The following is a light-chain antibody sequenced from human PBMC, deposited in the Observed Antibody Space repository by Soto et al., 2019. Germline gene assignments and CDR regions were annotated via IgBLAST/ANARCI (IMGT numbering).Light chain of an antibody. Sequence: EIVLTQSPGTLSLSPGERATLSCRASQSVRSSYLAWYQQKPGQAPRLLIDGASSRATGIPDRFSGSGSETDFTLTISRLEPEDFAVYYCQQYGSSPWTFGHGTKVEI. CDR3: QQYGSSPWT. J-gene: IGKJ1*01. CDR1: QSVRSSY. V-gene: IGKV3-20*01. CDR2: GAS.